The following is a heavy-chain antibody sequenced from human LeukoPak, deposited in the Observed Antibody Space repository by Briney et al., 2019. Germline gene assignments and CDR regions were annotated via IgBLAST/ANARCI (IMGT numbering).Heavy chain of an antibody. Sequence: GGSLRLSCAASGFTFSSYAMHWVRQAPGKGLEWVAVISYDGSNKYYADSVKGRFTISRDNSKNTLYLQMNSLRAEDTAVYNCASGLQWLGAAFDYWGQGTLVTVSS. D-gene: IGHD6-19*01. CDR3: ASGLQWLGAAFDY. CDR2: ISYDGSNK. V-gene: IGHV3-30-3*01. CDR1: GFTFSSYA. J-gene: IGHJ4*02.